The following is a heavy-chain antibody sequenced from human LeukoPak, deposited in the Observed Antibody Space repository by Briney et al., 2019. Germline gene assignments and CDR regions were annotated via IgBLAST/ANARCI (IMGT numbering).Heavy chain of an antibody. J-gene: IGHJ4*02. CDR2: ISSSSSTI. CDR1: GFTFTSYS. V-gene: IGHV3-48*01. CDR3: ARDGGFIAAACTGVY. D-gene: IGHD6-13*01. Sequence: GGSLRLSCAASGFTFTSYSMNWVRQAPGKGLEWVSYISSSSSTIYYADSVKGRFAISRDNAKNSLYLQMNSLRAEDTAVYYCARDGGFIAAACTGVYWGQGTLVTVSS.